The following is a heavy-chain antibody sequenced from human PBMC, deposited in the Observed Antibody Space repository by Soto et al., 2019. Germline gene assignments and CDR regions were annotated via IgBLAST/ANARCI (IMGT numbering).Heavy chain of an antibody. CDR1: GGSISSGGYY. V-gene: IGHV4-31*03. Sequence: SETLSLTCTVSGGSISSGGYYWSWIRQHPGKGLEWIGYIYYSGSTYYNPSLKSRVTISVDTSKNQFSLKLSSVTAADTAVYYCARDLAARPDVLSQNLFHGMDVWGQGTTVTVSS. CDR3: ARDLAARPDVLSQNLFHGMDV. J-gene: IGHJ6*02. D-gene: IGHD6-6*01. CDR2: IYYSGST.